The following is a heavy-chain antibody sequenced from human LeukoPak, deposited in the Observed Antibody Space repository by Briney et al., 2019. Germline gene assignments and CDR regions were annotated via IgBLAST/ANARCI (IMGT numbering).Heavy chain of an antibody. CDR2: ISAYNGNT. J-gene: IGHJ5*02. D-gene: IGHD2-21*02. CDR3: AREAYCGGDCYSVGWFDP. Sequence: GASVKVSCKASGYTFTSYGISWVRQAPGQGLEWMGWISAYNGNTNYAQKLQGRVTMTTDTSTSTAYMELRSLRSDDTAVYYCAREAYCGGDCYSVGWFDPWGQGTLVTVSS. CDR1: GYTFTSYG. V-gene: IGHV1-18*01.